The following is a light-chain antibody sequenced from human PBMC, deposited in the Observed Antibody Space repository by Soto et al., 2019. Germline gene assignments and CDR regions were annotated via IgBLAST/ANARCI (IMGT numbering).Light chain of an antibody. V-gene: IGKV1-39*01. Sequence: DIQMTQSPSSLSASVGDRVTITCRASQSISSYLNWYQQKPGKAPKLLIYAASSLQSGVTSRFSGRGSGTDFTLTISSLQPEDFATYYCQQSYSTPRTFGQGTKVEIK. CDR1: QSISSY. CDR2: AAS. J-gene: IGKJ1*01. CDR3: QQSYSTPRT.